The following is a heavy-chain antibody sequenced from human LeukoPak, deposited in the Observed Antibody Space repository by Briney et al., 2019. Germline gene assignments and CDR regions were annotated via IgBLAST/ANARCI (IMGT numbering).Heavy chain of an antibody. J-gene: IGHJ4*02. V-gene: IGHV3-7*01. CDR2: IKQDGSEK. CDR3: ARDLVAVAGKTKPLDY. Sequence: GGSLRLSCAASGFTFSSYWMSWVRQAPGKGLEWVAHIKQDGSEKYYVDSVKGRFTISRDNAKNSLYLQMNSLRAEDTAVYYCARDLVAVAGKTKPLDYWGQGTLVTVSS. CDR1: GFTFSSYW. D-gene: IGHD6-19*01.